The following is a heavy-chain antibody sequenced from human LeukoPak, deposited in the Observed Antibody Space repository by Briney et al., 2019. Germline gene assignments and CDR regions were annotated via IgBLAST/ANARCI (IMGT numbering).Heavy chain of an antibody. D-gene: IGHD6-13*01. V-gene: IGHV3-23*01. J-gene: IGHJ6*02. Sequence: PGGSLRLSCAASGFTFSSYAMSWVRQAPGKGLEWVSAISGSGGSTYYADSMKGRFTISRDNSKNTLYLQMNSLRAEDTAVYYCAKGEPPGIAAAGPPTRYGMDVWGQGTTVTVSS. CDR1: GFTFSSYA. CDR3: AKGEPPGIAAAGPPTRYGMDV. CDR2: ISGSGGST.